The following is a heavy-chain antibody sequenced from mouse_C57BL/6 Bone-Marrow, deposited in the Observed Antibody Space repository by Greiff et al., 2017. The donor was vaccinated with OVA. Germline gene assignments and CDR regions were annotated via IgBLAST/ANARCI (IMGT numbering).Heavy chain of an antibody. V-gene: IGHV14-4*01. CDR1: GFNIKDDY. D-gene: IGHD1-1*01. CDR3: TTFLLLHLYFDV. J-gene: IGHJ1*03. Sequence: EVQLQQSGAELVRPGASVKLSCTASGFNIKDDYMHWVKPRPEQGLEWIGWIDPENGDTEYASKFQGKATIPADTYSNTAYLQLSSLTSEDTAVYYCTTFLLLHLYFDVWGTGATVTVSS. CDR2: IDPENGDT.